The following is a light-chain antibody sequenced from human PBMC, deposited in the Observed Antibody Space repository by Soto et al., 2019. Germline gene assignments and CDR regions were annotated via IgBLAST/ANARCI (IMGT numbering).Light chain of an antibody. CDR2: GAS. Sequence: EIVMTQSPATLSVSPGERATLSCRASQSVSSNLAWYQQKPGQAPRLLIYGASTRATGVPARFSGSGSGTEFTLTISSLQSEDFVVYYCQQYNSCPLTFGGGTKVEIK. J-gene: IGKJ4*01. CDR1: QSVSSN. CDR3: QQYNSCPLT. V-gene: IGKV3-15*01.